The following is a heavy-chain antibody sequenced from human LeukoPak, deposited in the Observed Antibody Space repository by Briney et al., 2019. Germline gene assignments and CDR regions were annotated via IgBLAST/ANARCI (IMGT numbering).Heavy chain of an antibody. CDR1: GFTFSSYE. D-gene: IGHD1-26*01. CDR3: ARLRAVGATTYIDY. Sequence: GGSLRLSCAASGFTFSSYEMNWVRQAPGKGLEWVSYISSSGSTIYYADSVKGRFTISRDNAKNSLYLQMNSLRAEDTAVYYCARLRAVGATTYIDYWGQGTLVTVSS. J-gene: IGHJ4*02. CDR2: ISSSGSTI. V-gene: IGHV3-48*03.